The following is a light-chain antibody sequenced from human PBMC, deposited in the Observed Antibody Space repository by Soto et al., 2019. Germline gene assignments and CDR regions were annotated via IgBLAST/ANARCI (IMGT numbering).Light chain of an antibody. CDR2: VAS. J-gene: IGKJ4*01. CDR1: QDISNR. CDR3: QLYDNLLLT. V-gene: IGKV1-33*01. Sequence: DIQMTQSPSSLSASVGDRVTITCQASQDISNRLNWYQQKPGKAPKLLIYVASNLDTGVPSRFSGSGSGTEFTFTISSLQPEDVATYYCQLYDNLLLTFAGGTKVDIK.